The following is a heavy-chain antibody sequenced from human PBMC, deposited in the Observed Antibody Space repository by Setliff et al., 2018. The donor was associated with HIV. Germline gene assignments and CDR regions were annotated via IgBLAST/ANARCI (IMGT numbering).Heavy chain of an antibody. CDR2: ISNSSRYY. CDR1: GFLFNRYS. Sequence: GESLRLSCSASGFLFNRYSLNWVRQAPGRGPEWVASISNSSRYYWVKARYGDSVRGRFTISGDYAKNSVYLQMNSLRVEDSAVYYCAREVLRGGDDAFGLWGRGTVVTVS. CDR3: AREVLRGGDDAFGL. J-gene: IGHJ3*01. V-gene: IGHV3-21*01. D-gene: IGHD3-10*01.